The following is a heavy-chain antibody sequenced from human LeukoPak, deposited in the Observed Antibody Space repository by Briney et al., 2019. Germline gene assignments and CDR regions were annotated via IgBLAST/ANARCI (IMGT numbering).Heavy chain of an antibody. CDR3: ARGFVHAFDI. CDR1: GFAFSTYD. Sequence: GGSLRLSCAASGFAFSTYDMHWVRQATGKGLEWVSAIGVAGDTYYPGSVKGRFTISRENAKNSLYLQMNRLRAGDTAVYYCARGFVHAFDIWGQGTMVTVSS. CDR2: IGVAGDT. D-gene: IGHD6-6*01. V-gene: IGHV3-13*04. J-gene: IGHJ3*02.